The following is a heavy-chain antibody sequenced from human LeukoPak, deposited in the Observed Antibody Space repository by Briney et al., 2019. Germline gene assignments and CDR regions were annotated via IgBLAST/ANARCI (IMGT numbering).Heavy chain of an antibody. Sequence: SETLSLTCTVPGDSISSYYWTWIRQPAGKGLDWIGRIYTSGTTNYNPSLKSRVTISVDKSKNQFSLNLSSVTAVNTAVYYCARDRPNLAGILDYWGQGTLVTVSS. V-gene: IGHV4-4*07. CDR1: GDSISSYY. CDR2: IYTSGTT. CDR3: ARDRPNLAGILDY. D-gene: IGHD6-19*01. J-gene: IGHJ4*02.